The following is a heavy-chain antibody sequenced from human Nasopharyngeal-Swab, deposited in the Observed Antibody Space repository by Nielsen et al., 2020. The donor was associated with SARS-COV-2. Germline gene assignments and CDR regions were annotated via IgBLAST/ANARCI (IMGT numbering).Heavy chain of an antibody. J-gene: IGHJ4*02. Sequence: GGSLRLSCAASGFTFSDYYMSWIRQAPGKGLEWVAVISYDGSNKYYADSVNGRFTISRDNSKNTLYLQMNSLRAEDTAVYYCARGPIAAAGSSYFDYWGQGTLVTVSS. CDR2: ISYDGSNK. V-gene: IGHV3-30*03. CDR1: GFTFSDYY. CDR3: ARGPIAAAGSSYFDY. D-gene: IGHD6-13*01.